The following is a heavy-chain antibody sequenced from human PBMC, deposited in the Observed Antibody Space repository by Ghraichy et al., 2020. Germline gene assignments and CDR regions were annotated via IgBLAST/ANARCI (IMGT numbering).Heavy chain of an antibody. Sequence: SETLSLSCIVSGGSIDIPGYHWSWIRQPPGKGLNWIVHIYYSVNTSNNPSLAIRVTISVDTSENQFSLKLRSVTATDTAVYYCARVWCTGGSCYALDYWGQGTLVTVSS. J-gene: IGHJ4*02. CDR3: ARVWCTGGSCYALDY. V-gene: IGHV4-61*08. CDR1: GGSIDIPGYH. CDR2: IYYSVNT. D-gene: IGHD2-15*01.